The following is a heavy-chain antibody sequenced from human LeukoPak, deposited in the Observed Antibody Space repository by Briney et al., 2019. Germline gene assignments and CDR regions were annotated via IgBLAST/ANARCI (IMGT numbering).Heavy chain of an antibody. CDR2: INHSGST. V-gene: IGHV4-34*01. D-gene: IGHD2-2*01. CDR1: GGSFSGYY. Sequence: PSETLSLTCAVYGGSFSGYYWGWIRQPPGKGLEWIGEINHSGSTNYNPSLKSRVTISVDTSKTQFSLKLSSVTAADTAVYYCARGGRYQLLYYFDYWGQGTLVTVSS. CDR3: ARGGRYQLLYYFDY. J-gene: IGHJ4*02.